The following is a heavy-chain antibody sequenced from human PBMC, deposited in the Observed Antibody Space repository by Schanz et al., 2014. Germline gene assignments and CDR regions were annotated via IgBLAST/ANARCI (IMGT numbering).Heavy chain of an antibody. CDR1: GFTFSTHA. Sequence: VHLLESGGGLIQPGGSLRLSCAASGFTFSTHAMSWVRQAPGKGLEWVSAISGGGGTTYYADSVKGRFTISRDNSKSTLYLQMNSLRAEDTAVYYCAASSGWHPSTDYWGQGTLVTVAS. D-gene: IGHD6-19*01. CDR3: AASSGWHPSTDY. J-gene: IGHJ4*02. V-gene: IGHV3-23*01. CDR2: ISGGGGTT.